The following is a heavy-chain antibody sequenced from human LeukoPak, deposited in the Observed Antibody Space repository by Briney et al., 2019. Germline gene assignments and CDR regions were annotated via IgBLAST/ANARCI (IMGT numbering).Heavy chain of an antibody. V-gene: IGHV4-4*07. CDR2: IYTSGST. CDR1: GGSISSYY. Sequence: PSETLSLTCTVSGGSISSYYRSWIRQPAGKGLEWIGHIYTSGSTNYNPSLKSRVTMSVDTSKNQFSLKLSSVTAADTAVYYCARDHGWQRYYFDYWGQGTLVTVSS. D-gene: IGHD2-15*01. J-gene: IGHJ4*02. CDR3: ARDHGWQRYYFDY.